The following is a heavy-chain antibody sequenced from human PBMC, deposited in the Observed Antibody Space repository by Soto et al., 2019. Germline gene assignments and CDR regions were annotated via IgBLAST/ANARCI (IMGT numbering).Heavy chain of an antibody. CDR2: IRSKANSYET. CDR3: TGAIGYYGMDV. J-gene: IGHJ6*02. Sequence: EVQLVESGGGLVQPGGSLKLSCAASGFTFSGSAMRWVRQASGKGLEWVGRIRSKANSYETAYAASVICRITISRDDSKNTAYLQIKSLKREDTALYYCTGAIGYYGMDVWGQGNTVTGSS. V-gene: IGHV3-73*02. CDR1: GFTFSGSA. D-gene: IGHD3-16*01.